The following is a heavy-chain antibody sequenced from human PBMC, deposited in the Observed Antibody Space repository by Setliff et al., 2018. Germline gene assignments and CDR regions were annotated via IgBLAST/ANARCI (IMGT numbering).Heavy chain of an antibody. V-gene: IGHV1-46*01. Sequence: ASVKVSCKASGYTFTSHYMHWVRQAPGLGLEWMGTINPSSGRTSYAQKSQGRVTMTRDTSTSTVYMDMSSLRSEDTAVYYCSRDVFPYHYEGAFDIWGQGTMVTVSS. J-gene: IGHJ3*02. CDR3: SRDVFPYHYEGAFDI. D-gene: IGHD3-22*01. CDR2: INPSSGRT. CDR1: GYTFTSHY.